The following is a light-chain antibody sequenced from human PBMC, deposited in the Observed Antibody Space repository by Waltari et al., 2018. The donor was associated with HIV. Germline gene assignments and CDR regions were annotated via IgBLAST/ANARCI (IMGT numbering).Light chain of an antibody. J-gene: IGLJ2*01. Sequence: QSVLTQPPSASGAPGQWVTISCSGSSSNIGSNTVNWYQHLPGTAPKLLIYSTNQRPSGVPDRFSGSKSGPSASLSITGLQSEVEADYYCSAWDDSLNGVVFGGGTKVTVL. CDR2: STN. CDR1: SSNIGSNT. V-gene: IGLV1-44*01. CDR3: SAWDDSLNGVV.